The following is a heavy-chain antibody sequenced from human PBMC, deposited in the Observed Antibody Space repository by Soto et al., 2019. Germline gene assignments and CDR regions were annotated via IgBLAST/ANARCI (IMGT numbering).Heavy chain of an antibody. J-gene: IGHJ4*02. D-gene: IGHD3-10*01. CDR3: AKARESIRGVILD. Sequence: QVQLVESGGGVVQPGRSLRLSCAASGFTFSSYGMHWVRQAPGKGLEWVAVISYDGSNKYYADSVKGRFTISRDNSKNTLYLQMNSLRAEDTAVYYCAKARESIRGVILDWGQGTLVTVSS. V-gene: IGHV3-30*18. CDR2: ISYDGSNK. CDR1: GFTFSSYG.